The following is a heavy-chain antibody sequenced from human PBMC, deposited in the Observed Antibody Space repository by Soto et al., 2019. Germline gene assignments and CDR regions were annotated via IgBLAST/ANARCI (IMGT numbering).Heavy chain of an antibody. CDR2: ISYDGSNK. CDR1: GFTFSSYG. Sequence: QVQLVESGGGVVQPGRSLRLSCAASGFTFSSYGMHWVRQAPGKGLEWVAVISYDGSNKYYADSVKGRFTISRDNSKNTLYLQMNSLRAEDTAVYYCAKGRKWGSRGERPDYWGQGTLVTVSS. V-gene: IGHV3-30*18. J-gene: IGHJ4*02. CDR3: AKGRKWGSRGERPDY. D-gene: IGHD1-26*01.